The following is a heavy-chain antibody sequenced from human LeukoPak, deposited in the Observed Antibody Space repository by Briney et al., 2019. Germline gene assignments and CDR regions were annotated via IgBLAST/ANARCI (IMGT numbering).Heavy chain of an antibody. D-gene: IGHD4-23*01. CDR1: RYTFNSYY. J-gene: IGHJ4*02. CDR2: INPSGGST. CDR3: ARGDGGNSGPRRAFDY. V-gene: IGHV1-46*02. Sequence: ASVKVSRKASRYTFNSYYMHWVRQAPRQALEWMGIINPSGGSTSYAQKFQGRVTMTRDTSTSTVYMELSSLRSEDTAVYDCARGDGGNSGPRRAFDYWGQGNLVTVSS.